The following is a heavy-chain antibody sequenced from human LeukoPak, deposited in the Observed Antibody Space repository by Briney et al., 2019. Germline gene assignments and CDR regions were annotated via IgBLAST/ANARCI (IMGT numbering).Heavy chain of an antibody. Sequence: SETLSLTCAVSGGPISSSNWWSWVRQPPGKGLEWIGEIYHSGSTNYNPSLKSRVTISVDKSKNQFSLKLSSVTAADTAVYYCARAKKYCSSTSCYAGGRFDPWGQGTLVTVSS. J-gene: IGHJ5*02. D-gene: IGHD2-2*01. CDR1: GGPISSSNW. CDR2: IYHSGST. CDR3: ARAKKYCSSTSCYAGGRFDP. V-gene: IGHV4-4*02.